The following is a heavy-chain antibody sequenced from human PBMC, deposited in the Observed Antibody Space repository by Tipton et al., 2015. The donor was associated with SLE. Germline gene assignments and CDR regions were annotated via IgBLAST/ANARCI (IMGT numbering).Heavy chain of an antibody. CDR2: IYHSGST. J-gene: IGHJ4*02. V-gene: IGHV4-39*07. CDR1: GGSIRSSSYY. Sequence: TLSLTCTVSGGSIRSSSYYWGWIRQSPGKGLEWIGSIYHSGSTYYNPSLKSRVTISVDTSKNQFSLKLSSVTAADTAVYYCARTPTTGFFDYWGQGTLVTVSS. D-gene: IGHD3-9*01. CDR3: ARTPTTGFFDY.